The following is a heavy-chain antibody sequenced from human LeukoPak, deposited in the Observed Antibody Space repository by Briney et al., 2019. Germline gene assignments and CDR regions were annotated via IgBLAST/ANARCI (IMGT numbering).Heavy chain of an antibody. CDR3: ARGQTRKKQQLVRVWFDP. D-gene: IGHD6-13*01. CDR2: ISSSSSYI. J-gene: IGHJ5*02. Sequence: PGGSLRLSCAASGFTFSSYSMNWVRQAPGKGLEWASSISSSSSYIYYADSVKGRFTISRDNAKNSLYLQMNSLRAEDTAVYYCARGQTRKKQQLVRVWFDPWGQGTLVTVSS. V-gene: IGHV3-21*01. CDR1: GFTFSSYS.